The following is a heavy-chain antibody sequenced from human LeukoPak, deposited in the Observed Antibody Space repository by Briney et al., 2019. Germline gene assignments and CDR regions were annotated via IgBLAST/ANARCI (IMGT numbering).Heavy chain of an antibody. D-gene: IGHD5-18*01. Sequence: PSETLSLTCAVSGGSISSGGYSWSWIRQPPGKGLEWIGYIYYSGSTYYNPSLKSRVTISVDTSKNQFSLKLSSVTAADTAVYYCARGSCGFFDYWGQGTLVTVSS. CDR3: ARGSCGFFDY. CDR1: GGSISSGGYS. J-gene: IGHJ4*02. CDR2: IYYSGST. V-gene: IGHV4-30-4*07.